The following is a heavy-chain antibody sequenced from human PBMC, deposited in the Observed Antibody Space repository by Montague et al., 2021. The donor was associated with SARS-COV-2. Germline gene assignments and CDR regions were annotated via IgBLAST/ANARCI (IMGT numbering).Heavy chain of an antibody. V-gene: IGHV4-61*02. D-gene: IGHD4-17*01. CDR2: IYISGNT. J-gene: IGHJ4*02. CDR1: GGSISSGCYY. Sequence: TLSLTCTVSGGSISSGCYYWSWIRQPAGKGLEWIGLIYISGNTNYNPSLKSRVTISVDTSKNQFSLKLSSVTAADTAVYYCARVNTVTCYFDYWGRGTLVTVSS. CDR3: ARVNTVTCYFDY.